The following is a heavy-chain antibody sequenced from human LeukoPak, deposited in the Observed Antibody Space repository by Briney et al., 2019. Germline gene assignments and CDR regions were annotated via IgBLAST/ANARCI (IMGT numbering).Heavy chain of an antibody. CDR2: ISGSGGST. D-gene: IGHD3-10*01. Sequence: GGSLRLSCAASGFTFSSYAMSWVRQAPGKGLEWVSAISGSGGSTYYADSVKGRFTISRDNSKNTLYLQMNSLRAEDTAVYYCAKWAYSDYYGSGSYYSLWGQGTLVTVSS. CDR1: GFTFSSYA. V-gene: IGHV3-23*01. CDR3: AKWAYSDYYGSGSYYSL. J-gene: IGHJ4*02.